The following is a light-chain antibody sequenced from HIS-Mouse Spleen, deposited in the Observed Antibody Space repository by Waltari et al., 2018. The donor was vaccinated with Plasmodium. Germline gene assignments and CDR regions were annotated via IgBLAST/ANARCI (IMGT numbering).Light chain of an antibody. Sequence: QSALTQPPSASGSPGQSVTISCTGTSSDVGGYNYVSWYHQHPGKAPKLMIDEVSKQPSGGPDRFSGSKSGNTASLTVSGLQAEDEADYYCSSYAGSNNLVFGGGTKLTVL. J-gene: IGLJ2*01. CDR3: SSYAGSNNLV. CDR1: SSDVGGYNY. V-gene: IGLV2-8*01. CDR2: EVS.